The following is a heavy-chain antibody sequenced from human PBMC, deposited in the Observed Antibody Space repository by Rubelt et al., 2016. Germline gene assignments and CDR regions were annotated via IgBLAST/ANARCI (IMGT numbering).Heavy chain of an antibody. V-gene: IGHV4-31*03. CDR2: IYYSGST. CDR1: GGSISSGGYY. D-gene: IGHD3-16*02. CDR3: ARGILGVWGSYRHLDY. J-gene: IGHJ4*02. Sequence: QVQLQESGPGLVKPSQTLSLTCTVSGGSISSGGYYWSWIRQHPGKGLEWIGYIYYSGSTYYNPSLKGRVTILVDTSKNQFSRKLSSVTAADTAVYYCARGILGVWGSYRHLDYWGQGTLVTVSS.